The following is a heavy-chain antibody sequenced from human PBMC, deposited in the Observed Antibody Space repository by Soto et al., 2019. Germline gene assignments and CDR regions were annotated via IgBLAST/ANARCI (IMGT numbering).Heavy chain of an antibody. CDR1: GFAFTSSA. CDR2: IVVGSGNT. CDR3: AAASSAGGIYYFDY. Sequence: SVKVSCKASGFAFTSSAVQWVRQARGQRLEWIGWIVVGSGNTNYAQKFQERVTITRDMSTSTAYMELSSLRSEDTAVYYCAAASSAGGIYYFDYWGQGTLVTVSS. J-gene: IGHJ4*02. D-gene: IGHD2-15*01. V-gene: IGHV1-58*01.